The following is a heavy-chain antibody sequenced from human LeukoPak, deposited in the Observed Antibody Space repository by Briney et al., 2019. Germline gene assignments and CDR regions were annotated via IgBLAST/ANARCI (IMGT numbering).Heavy chain of an antibody. CDR1: GFTFSSYS. Sequence: TGGSLRLSCAASGFTFSSYSMNWVRQAPGKGLEWVSYISSSSSTIYYADSVKGRFTISRDNAKNSLYLQMNSLRAEDTAVYYCARDCPRGYSYGYTINWFDPWGQGTLVTVSP. CDR3: ARDCPRGYSYGYTINWFDP. V-gene: IGHV3-48*01. CDR2: ISSSSSTI. J-gene: IGHJ5*02. D-gene: IGHD5-18*01.